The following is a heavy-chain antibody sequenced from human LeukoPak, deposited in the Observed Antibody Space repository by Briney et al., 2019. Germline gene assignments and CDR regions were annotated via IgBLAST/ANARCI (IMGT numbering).Heavy chain of an antibody. Sequence: GGSLRLSCTASTTYWISWVRQAPGKGLEWVANMRQDGGEKFYVDSVKGRFTISRDNAKNSVYLQMNSLRVDDTAVYYCASGRDSRWFADWGQGTLVTVSS. D-gene: IGHD2-15*01. CDR2: MRQDGGEK. J-gene: IGHJ4*02. V-gene: IGHV3-7*01. CDR1: TTYW. CDR3: ASGRDSRWFAD.